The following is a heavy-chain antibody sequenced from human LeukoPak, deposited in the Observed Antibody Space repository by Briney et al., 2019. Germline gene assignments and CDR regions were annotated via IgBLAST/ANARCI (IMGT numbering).Heavy chain of an antibody. Sequence: GGSLRLSCAASGFTFSSYEMNWVRQAPGKGLEWLSYTSNSGSAIYYADSVKGRFSISRDNAKNSLYLQMSSLRAEDTAVYYCARDLRGFPYYYYYMDVWGKGTTVTVSS. V-gene: IGHV3-48*03. CDR1: GFTFSSYE. CDR3: ARDLRGFPYYYYYMDV. CDR2: TSNSGSAI. J-gene: IGHJ6*03.